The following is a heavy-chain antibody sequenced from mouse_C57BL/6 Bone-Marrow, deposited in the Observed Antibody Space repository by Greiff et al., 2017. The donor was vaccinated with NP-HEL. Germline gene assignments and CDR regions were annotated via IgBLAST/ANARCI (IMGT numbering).Heavy chain of an antibody. D-gene: IGHD2-1*01. Sequence: QVQLQQPGAELVRPGSSVKLSCKASGYTFTSYWMDWVKQRPGQGLEWIGNIYPSDSETHYNQKFKDKATLTVYKSSSTAYMQLSSLTSEDSSVYYCASLYFNWYFDVWGTGTPVTVSS. CDR1: GYTFTSYW. CDR2: IYPSDSET. V-gene: IGHV1-61*01. J-gene: IGHJ1*03. CDR3: ASLYFNWYFDV.